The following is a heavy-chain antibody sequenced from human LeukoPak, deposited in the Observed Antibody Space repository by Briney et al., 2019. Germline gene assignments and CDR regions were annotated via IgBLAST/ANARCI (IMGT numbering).Heavy chain of an antibody. CDR1: GFTFSSYA. CDR3: AKASDTVTSRNYFDY. Sequence: GGSLRLSCAASGFTFSSYAMSWVRQAPGKGLEWVSYISSSSSTIYYADSVKGRFTISRDNAKNSLYLQMNSLRAEDTAVYYCAKASDTVTSRNYFDYWGQGTLVTVSS. D-gene: IGHD4-17*01. J-gene: IGHJ4*02. CDR2: ISSSSSTI. V-gene: IGHV3-48*04.